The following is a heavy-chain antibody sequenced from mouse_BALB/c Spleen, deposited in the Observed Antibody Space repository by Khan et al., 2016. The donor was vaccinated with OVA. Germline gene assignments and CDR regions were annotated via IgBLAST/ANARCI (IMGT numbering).Heavy chain of an antibody. J-gene: IGHJ3*01. CDR2: FNPSNGDT. V-gene: IGHV1S81*02. CDR3: TRSGYGSFAY. D-gene: IGHD2-1*01. CDR1: GFTFTSYY. Sequence: QVRLQQSGAELVKPGASVKLSCKASGFTFTSYYMYWVKQRPGQGLEWIGEFNPSNGDTNFNEKFKSTATLTVDRSSSTAYMQLSSLTSEDSAVYYCTRSGYGSFAYWGQGTLVTVSA.